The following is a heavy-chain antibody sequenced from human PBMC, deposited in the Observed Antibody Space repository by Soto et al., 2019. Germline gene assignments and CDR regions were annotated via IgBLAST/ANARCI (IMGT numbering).Heavy chain of an antibody. V-gene: IGHV4-30-2*01. Sequence: SETLSLTCAVSGGSISSGGYSWSWIRQPPGKGLEWIGYIYHSGSTYYNPSLKSRVTISVDRSKNQFSLKLSSVTAADTAVYYCARVPGVVPAAGWFDPWGQGTLVTVSS. CDR3: ARVPGVVPAAGWFDP. CDR2: IYHSGST. J-gene: IGHJ5*02. CDR1: GGSISSGGYS. D-gene: IGHD2-2*01.